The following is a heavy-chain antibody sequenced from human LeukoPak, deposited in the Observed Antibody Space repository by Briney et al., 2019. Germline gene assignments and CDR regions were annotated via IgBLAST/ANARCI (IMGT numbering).Heavy chain of an antibody. CDR2: INQDGTEK. CDR1: GLTFKIYW. Sequence: GGSLRPSCAASGLTFKIYWMSWVHQAPGKGLEWVASINQDGTEKYYVDSVKGRFTISRDNARNSLYLQMNSLRAEDTAVYYCVRGGVDYWGQGTLVTVSS. V-gene: IGHV3-7*01. CDR3: VRGGVDY. D-gene: IGHD3-16*01. J-gene: IGHJ4*02.